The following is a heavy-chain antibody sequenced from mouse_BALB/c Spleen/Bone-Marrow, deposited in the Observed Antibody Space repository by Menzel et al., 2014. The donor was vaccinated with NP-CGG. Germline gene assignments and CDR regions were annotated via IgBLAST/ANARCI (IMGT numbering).Heavy chain of an antibody. CDR2: ISYSGST. J-gene: IGHJ3*01. D-gene: IGHD1-1*01. CDR1: GDSITSGY. Sequence: VQLQQSGPSLVKPSQTLSLTCSVTGDSITSGYWNWIRKFPGNKLEYMGYISYSGSTYYNPSLKSRISITRDTSKNXYYLQLNSVTTEDTATYYCARYPLNYYGSPWFAYWGQGTLVTVSA. V-gene: IGHV3-8*02. CDR3: ARYPLNYYGSPWFAY.